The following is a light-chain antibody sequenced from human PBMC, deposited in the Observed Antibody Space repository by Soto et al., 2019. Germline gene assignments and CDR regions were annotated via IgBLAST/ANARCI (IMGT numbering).Light chain of an antibody. CDR1: NIGSKS. J-gene: IGLJ3*02. V-gene: IGLV3-21*04. CDR2: YDS. CDR3: QVWDSSSDHRV. Sequence: SYELTQPPSVSVAPGETARITCGGNNIGSKSVHWYQQKAGQAPVLVIFYDSDRPSGIPERFSGSNSGNTATLTISRVEAGDEADYYCQVWDSSSDHRVFGGGTKLTVL.